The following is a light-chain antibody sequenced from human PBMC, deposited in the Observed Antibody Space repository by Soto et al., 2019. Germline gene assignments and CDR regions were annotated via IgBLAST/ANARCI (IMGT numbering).Light chain of an antibody. CDR3: SSYSSSSTVV. CDR1: SSDVGGYNY. V-gene: IGLV2-14*01. CDR2: EVS. J-gene: IGLJ2*01. Sequence: QSALTQPASVSGSPGQSITISCTGTSSDVGGYNYVSWYQQHPGKAPKLMIYEVSNRPSGVSNRFSGSKSGNTASLAISGLQAEDEADYYCSSYSSSSTVVFGGAAKRTVL.